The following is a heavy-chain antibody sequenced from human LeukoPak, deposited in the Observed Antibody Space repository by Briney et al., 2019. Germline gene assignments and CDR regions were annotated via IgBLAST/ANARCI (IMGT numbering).Heavy chain of an antibody. Sequence: ASVKVSCKASGYTFTSYGISWVRQAPGQGLEWMGWISAYNGNTNYAQKLQGRVTMTTDTSTSTAYMELRSLRSDDTAVYYCARGQRLRGGLYYYYYMDVWGKGTTVTVSS. CDR3: ARGQRLRGGLYYYYYMDV. V-gene: IGHV1-18*01. CDR2: ISAYNGNT. J-gene: IGHJ6*03. D-gene: IGHD6-25*01. CDR1: GYTFTSYG.